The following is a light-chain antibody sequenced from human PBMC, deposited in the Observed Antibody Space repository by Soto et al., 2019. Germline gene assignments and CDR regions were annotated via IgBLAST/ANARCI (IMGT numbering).Light chain of an antibody. CDR1: SSDVGGYNY. CDR3: SSYAGSNNLKV. V-gene: IGLV2-8*01. Sequence: LTQPPSASGSPGQSVTISCTGTSSDVGGYNYVSWYQQHPGKAPKLMIYEVTKRPSGVPDRFSGSKSGNTASLTVSGLQAEDEAEYYCSSYAGSNNLKVFGTGTKVTVL. J-gene: IGLJ1*01. CDR2: EVT.